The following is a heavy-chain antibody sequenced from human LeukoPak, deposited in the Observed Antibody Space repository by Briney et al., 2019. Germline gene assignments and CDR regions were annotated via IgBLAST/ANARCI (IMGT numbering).Heavy chain of an antibody. CDR2: IYPGDSDT. CDR3: ARLRRLTMIVAEDAFDI. CDR1: GYSFTSYW. V-gene: IGHV5-51*01. J-gene: IGHJ3*02. Sequence: LGESLKISCKGSGYSFTSYWIGWVRQMPGKGLEWMGIIYPGDSDTRYSPSFQGQVTISADKSISTAYLQWSSLKASDTAMYYCARLRRLTMIVAEDAFDIWGQGTMVTVSS. D-gene: IGHD3-22*01.